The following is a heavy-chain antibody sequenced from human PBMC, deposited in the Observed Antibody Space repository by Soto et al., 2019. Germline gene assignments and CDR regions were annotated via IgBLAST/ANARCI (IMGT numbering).Heavy chain of an antibody. CDR2: ISYDGSNK. CDR1: GFTFSSYA. CDR3: AKDLTPIYPAPFIDYYYGMDV. V-gene: IGHV3-30-3*01. J-gene: IGHJ6*02. D-gene: IGHD2-15*01. Sequence: PGGSLRLSCAASGFTFSSYAMHWVRQAPGKGLEWVAVISYDGSNKYYADSVKGRFTISRDNSKNTLYLQMNSLRAEDTAVYYCAKDLTPIYPAPFIDYYYGMDVWGQGTTVTVSS.